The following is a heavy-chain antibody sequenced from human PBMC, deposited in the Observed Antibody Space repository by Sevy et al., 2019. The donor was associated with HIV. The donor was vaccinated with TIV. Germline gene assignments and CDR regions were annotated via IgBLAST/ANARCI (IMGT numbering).Heavy chain of an antibody. V-gene: IGHV1-2*02. CDR3: ARDLDIQLWFDWFDP. CDR2: INPNSGGT. CDR1: GYTFTGYY. D-gene: IGHD5-18*01. Sequence: ASVKVSCKASGYTFTGYYMHWVRQAPGQGLEWMGWINPNSGGTNYGQKFQGRVTMTRDTSISTAYMELSRLRSDDTAGYYCARDLDIQLWFDWFDPWGQGTLVTVSS. J-gene: IGHJ5*02.